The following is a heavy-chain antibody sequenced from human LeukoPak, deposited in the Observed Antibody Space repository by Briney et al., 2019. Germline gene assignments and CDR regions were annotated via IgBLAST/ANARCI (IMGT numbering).Heavy chain of an antibody. Sequence: SETLSLTCTVSGGSISSGDYYWSWIRQPPGKGLEWIGYIYYSGSTYYNPSLKSRVTISVDTSKNQFSLKLSSVTAADTAVYYCARGIRYFDWLLVTGHRYYFDYWGQGTLVTVSS. J-gene: IGHJ4*02. V-gene: IGHV4-30-4*01. CDR1: GGSISSGDYY. D-gene: IGHD3-9*01. CDR2: IYYSGST. CDR3: ARGIRYFDWLLVTGHRYYFDY.